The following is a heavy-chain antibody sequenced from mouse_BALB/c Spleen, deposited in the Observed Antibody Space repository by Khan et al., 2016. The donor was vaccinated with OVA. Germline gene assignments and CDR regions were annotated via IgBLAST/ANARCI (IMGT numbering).Heavy chain of an antibody. Sequence: EVQLQQSGTVLARPGASVKMSCKASGYTFTSYWMHWVKQRPGQGLEWIGDIYPGNTDTNYNQKFKGKAKLTAVTSTSTAYMELSSLTNEDSAVYYCTRRNWDVAWCDYWGQGTLVTVSS. J-gene: IGHJ3*01. V-gene: IGHV1-5*01. CDR2: IYPGNTDT. CDR3: TRRNWDVAWCDY. CDR1: GYTFTSYW. D-gene: IGHD4-1*01.